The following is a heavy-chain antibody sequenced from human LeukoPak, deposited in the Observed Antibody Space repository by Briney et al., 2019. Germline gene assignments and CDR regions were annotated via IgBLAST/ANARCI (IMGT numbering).Heavy chain of an antibody. CDR1: GYSISSGYY. CDR2: ISSSSYI. Sequence: PSETLSLTCAVSGYSISSGYYWGWIRQPPGKGLEWVSSISSSSYIYYADSVKGRFTISRDNAKNSLYLQMNSLRAEDTAVYYCARGTSTSCYDWGQGTLVTVSS. CDR3: ARGTSTSCYD. J-gene: IGHJ4*02. V-gene: IGHV3-69-1*01. D-gene: IGHD2-2*01.